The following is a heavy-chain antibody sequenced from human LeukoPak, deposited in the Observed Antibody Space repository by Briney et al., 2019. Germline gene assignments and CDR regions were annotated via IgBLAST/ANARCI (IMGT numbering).Heavy chain of an antibody. D-gene: IGHD3-22*01. V-gene: IGHV3-23*01. J-gene: IGHJ4*02. Sequence: GGSLRLSXAASGFTFSSYAMSWVRQAPGMGLAWVSAISGSGGSTYYADSVKGRFTISRDTSKNTLYLQMNSLRAEDTAVYYCARGRYYDNSVYYYSDYWGQGTLVTVSS. CDR3: ARGRYYDNSVYYYSDY. CDR1: GFTFSSYA. CDR2: ISGSGGST.